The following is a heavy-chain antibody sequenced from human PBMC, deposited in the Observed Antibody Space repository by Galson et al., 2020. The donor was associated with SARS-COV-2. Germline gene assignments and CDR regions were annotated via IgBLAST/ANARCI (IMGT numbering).Heavy chain of an antibody. Sequence: SETLSLTCAVSGGSISSGGHSWSWTRQTPGKGLEWIGYIHYSGSTSYNPSLKSRVTISVDTSKNQFSLNLSSVTAADTAVYYCARNYYGSGTYSDYWGQGTLVTVSS. CDR1: GGSISSGGHS. V-gene: IGHV4-30-4*07. D-gene: IGHD3-10*01. CDR2: IHYSGST. J-gene: IGHJ4*02. CDR3: ARNYYGSGTYSDY.